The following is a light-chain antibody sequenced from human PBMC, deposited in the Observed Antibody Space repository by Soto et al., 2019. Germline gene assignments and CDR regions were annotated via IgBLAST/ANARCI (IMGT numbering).Light chain of an antibody. Sequence: DIQMTQSPSSVSASVGDRVTITCRASQGIVRWLAWYQQKPGKAPKLLIYDASSLESGVPSRFSGSGAGTEFTLTINSLQPDDFATYYCQHYYGFSRTFGQGTKVDIK. J-gene: IGKJ1*01. V-gene: IGKV1-5*01. CDR1: QGIVRW. CDR3: QHYYGFSRT. CDR2: DAS.